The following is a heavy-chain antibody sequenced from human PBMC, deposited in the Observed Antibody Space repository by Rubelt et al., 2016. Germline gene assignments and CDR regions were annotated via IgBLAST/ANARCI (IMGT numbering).Heavy chain of an antibody. Sequence: QLQLQESGPGLVKPSETLSLTCTVSGGSISSSSYYWGWIRQPPGTGLEWIGEINHSGSTNYNPSLKSGDTRSVDTSNNQFLRMLRSVTAADTAVYYCARRRRYSGSAYWDLDLWGRGTLVTVSS. V-gene: IGHV4-39*07. J-gene: IGHJ2*01. D-gene: IGHD1-26*01. CDR2: INHSGST. CDR1: GGSISSSSYY. CDR3: ARRRRYSGSAYWDLDL.